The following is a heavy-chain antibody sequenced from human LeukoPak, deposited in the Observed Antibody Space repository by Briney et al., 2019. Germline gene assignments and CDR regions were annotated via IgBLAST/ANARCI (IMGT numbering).Heavy chain of an antibody. CDR2: IYSGGST. D-gene: IGHD2-2*01. Sequence: PGGSLRLSCAASGFTVSSNYMSWVRQAPGKGLEWVSVIYSGGSTYYADSVKGRFTISRDNSKNTLYLQMNSLRAEDTAVCYRARVGIVVKARDYWGQGTLVTISS. CDR1: GFTVSSNY. J-gene: IGHJ4*02. V-gene: IGHV3-66*02. CDR3: ARVGIVVKARDY.